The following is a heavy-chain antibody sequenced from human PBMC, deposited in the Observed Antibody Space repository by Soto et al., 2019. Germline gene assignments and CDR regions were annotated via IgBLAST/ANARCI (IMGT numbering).Heavy chain of an antibody. V-gene: IGHV2-5*01. D-gene: IGHD6-6*01. CDR2: IYWNDDK. J-gene: IGHJ4*02. CDR3: AHSRPASSPSSRYYFGY. CDR1: GFSLTTPGVG. Sequence: SGPTLVNPTQTLTLTCTFSGFSLTTPGVGVGWNRQPPGKALEWLALIYWNDDKRYSPSLRTRLTITKDTSQKQVVLTMTSMAPVDTATYDCAHSRPASSPSSRYYFGYWGQGTLVTVSS.